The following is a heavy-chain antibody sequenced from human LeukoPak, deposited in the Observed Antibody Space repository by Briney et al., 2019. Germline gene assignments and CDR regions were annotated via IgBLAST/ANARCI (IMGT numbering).Heavy chain of an antibody. D-gene: IGHD1-26*01. CDR3: ARSRLWELRRAPTKLDY. J-gene: IGHJ4*02. V-gene: IGHV1-18*01. Sequence: VASVKVSCKASGYTFTSYGISWVRQAPGQGPEWMGWISAYNGNTNYAQKLQGRVTMTTDTSTSTAYMELRSLRSDDTAVYYCARSRLWELRRAPTKLDYWGQGTLVTVSS. CDR1: GYTFTSYG. CDR2: ISAYNGNT.